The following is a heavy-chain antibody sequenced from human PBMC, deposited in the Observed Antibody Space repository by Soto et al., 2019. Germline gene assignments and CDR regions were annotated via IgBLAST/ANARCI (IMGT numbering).Heavy chain of an antibody. V-gene: IGHV4-61*01. D-gene: IGHD2-2*02. CDR1: GGSVSSGSYY. CDR2: IYYSGST. Sequence: QVQLQESGPGLVKPSETLSLTCTVSGGSVSSGSYYWSWIRQPPGKGLEWIGYIYYSGSTNYNPSLKSRVTISVGPSKNQFSLKLSSVNAADPAVYYCASVTRTCISTSCYRYYYGMDVWGQGTTVTVSS. J-gene: IGHJ6*02. CDR3: ASVTRTCISTSCYRYYYGMDV.